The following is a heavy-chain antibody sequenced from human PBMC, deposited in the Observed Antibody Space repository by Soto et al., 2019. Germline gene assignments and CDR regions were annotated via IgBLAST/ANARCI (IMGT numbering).Heavy chain of an antibody. D-gene: IGHD4-4*01. J-gene: IGHJ4*02. Sequence: SETLSLTCTVSGGSITSDEHYWTWIRQPPGKGLEWIGFIYYSGSTKYKPSLKSRVTISVDTSKNQFSLKVSSATAADTAVYYCARHSNRNYGLYYFDYWGLGALVTVSS. CDR2: IYYSGST. CDR3: ARHSNRNYGLYYFDY. CDR1: GGSITSDEHY. V-gene: IGHV4-61*08.